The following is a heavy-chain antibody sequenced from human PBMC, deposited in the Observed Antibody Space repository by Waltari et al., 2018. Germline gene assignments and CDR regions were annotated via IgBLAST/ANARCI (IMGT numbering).Heavy chain of an antibody. CDR1: GGSISSGSYY. CDR2: IYTSGST. CDR3: ARVKYSSGWYGVTYWYFDL. Sequence: QVQLQESGPGLVKPSQTLSLTCTVSGGSISSGSYYWSWIRTPAGKGLEWIGRIYTSGSTNYNPSLKSRVTISVDTSKNQFSLKLSSVTAADTAVYYCARVKYSSGWYGVTYWYFDLWGRGTLVTVSS. V-gene: IGHV4-61*02. J-gene: IGHJ2*01. D-gene: IGHD6-19*01.